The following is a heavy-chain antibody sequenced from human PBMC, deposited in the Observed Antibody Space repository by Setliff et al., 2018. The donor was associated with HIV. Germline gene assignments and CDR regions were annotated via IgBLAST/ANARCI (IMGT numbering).Heavy chain of an antibody. CDR1: GDSISSDFY. CDR3: AREVVVGATGGMDV. V-gene: IGHV4-38-2*02. D-gene: IGHD1-26*01. CDR2: IYHSGNT. J-gene: IGHJ6*02. Sequence: PSETLSLTCTVSGDSISSDFYWGWIRQPPGKGLEWIGSIYHSGNTYYMPSLQSRVTISVDTSKNQFSLKLSSVTAADAAVYYCAREVVVGATGGMDVWGQGTTVTVSS.